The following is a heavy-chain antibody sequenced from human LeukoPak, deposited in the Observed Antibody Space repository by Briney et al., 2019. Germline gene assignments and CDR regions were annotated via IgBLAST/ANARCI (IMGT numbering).Heavy chain of an antibody. V-gene: IGHV3-30-3*01. Sequence: GRSLRLSCAASGFTFSNYAMHWVRQAPGKGLEWVALISYDGSNKYYADSVKGRFTFSRDNSKNTLYLQMNSLRAEDTALYYCAKETNYGDYVPEGLENWGQGTLVTVSS. CDR2: ISYDGSNK. J-gene: IGHJ4*02. CDR1: GFTFSNYA. D-gene: IGHD4-17*01. CDR3: AKETNYGDYVPEGLEN.